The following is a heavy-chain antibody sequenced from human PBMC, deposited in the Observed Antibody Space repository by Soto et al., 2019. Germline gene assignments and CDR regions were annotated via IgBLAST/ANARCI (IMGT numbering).Heavy chain of an antibody. J-gene: IGHJ5*02. Sequence: VQLQESGPGLVKPSGSLSLTCAVSGGSISSSNWWSWARQPPGKGLEWIGEIYHSGSTNYNPSLKSRVTISGEKSQNQLSLKLSYVTDTYRAVYYCARGRSSGRYLLSQERCWFDPWGQGTLVTVSS. CDR1: GGSISSSNW. CDR3: ARGRSSGRYLLSQERCWFDP. D-gene: IGHD6-19*01. CDR2: IYHSGST. V-gene: IGHV4-4*02.